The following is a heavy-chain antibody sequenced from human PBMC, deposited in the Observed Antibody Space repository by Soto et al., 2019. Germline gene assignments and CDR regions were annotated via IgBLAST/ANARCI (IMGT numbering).Heavy chain of an antibody. Sequence: GGSLRLSCAASGFTFSSYGMHWVRQAPGKGLEWVAVIWYDGSNKYYADSVKGRFTISRDNSKNTLYLQMNSLRAEDTAVYYCARSTNSYNCSGGSCYRSPRDYYFDYWGQGTLVTVSS. D-gene: IGHD2-15*01. CDR3: ARSTNSYNCSGGSCYRSPRDYYFDY. CDR1: GFTFSSYG. J-gene: IGHJ4*02. V-gene: IGHV3-33*01. CDR2: IWYDGSNK.